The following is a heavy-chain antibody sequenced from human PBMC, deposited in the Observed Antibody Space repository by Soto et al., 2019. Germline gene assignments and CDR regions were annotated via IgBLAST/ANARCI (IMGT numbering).Heavy chain of an antibody. D-gene: IGHD3-22*01. Sequence: PSETLSLTCAVYGGSFSGYYWSWIRQPPGKGLEWIGEINHSGSTNYNPSLKSRVTISVDTSKNQFSLKLSSVTAADTAVYYCARIPMIVVYGMDVWGQGTTVTVSS. J-gene: IGHJ6*02. CDR2: INHSGST. CDR1: GGSFSGYY. V-gene: IGHV4-34*01. CDR3: ARIPMIVVYGMDV.